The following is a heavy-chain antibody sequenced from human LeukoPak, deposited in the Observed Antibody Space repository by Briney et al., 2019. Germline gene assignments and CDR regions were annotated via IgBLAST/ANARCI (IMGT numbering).Heavy chain of an antibody. Sequence: SETLSLTCTVSGGSISSYYWSWIRQPPGKGLEWIRYIYYSGSTNYNPSLKSRVTISVDTSKNQFSLKLSSVTAADTAVYYCARLWRDSSGYYWGAFDIWGQGTMVTVSS. D-gene: IGHD3-22*01. CDR1: GGSISSYY. CDR3: ARLWRDSSGYYWGAFDI. CDR2: IYYSGST. V-gene: IGHV4-59*01. J-gene: IGHJ3*02.